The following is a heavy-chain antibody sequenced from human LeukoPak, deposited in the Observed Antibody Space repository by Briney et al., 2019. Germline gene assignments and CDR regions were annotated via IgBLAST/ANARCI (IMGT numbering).Heavy chain of an antibody. D-gene: IGHD6-19*01. CDR3: AREIECSNGRGIDY. CDR2: INPNSGGT. CDR1: GYTFTGYY. Sequence: ASVKVSCKASGYTFTGYYMHWVRQAPGQGLERLGRINPNSGGTNYAQKFQGRVTMTRDTSISTAYMELSRLRSDDTAVYYCAREIECSNGRGIDYWGQGTLVTVSS. J-gene: IGHJ4*02. V-gene: IGHV1-2*06.